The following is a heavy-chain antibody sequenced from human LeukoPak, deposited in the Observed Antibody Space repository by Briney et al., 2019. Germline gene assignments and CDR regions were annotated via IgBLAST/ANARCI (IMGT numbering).Heavy chain of an antibody. D-gene: IGHD1-26*01. J-gene: IGHJ4*02. CDR3: AKEVSGSYSPTDY. CDR2: ISGSGSST. Sequence: GGSLRLSCAASGFTFSSNTMSWVRQAAGEGLEWVSGISGSGSSTYYADSVKGRFTISRDNSKNTLYLQMNSLRVEDTAVYYCAKEVSGSYSPTDYWGQGTLVTVSS. V-gene: IGHV3-23*01. CDR1: GFTFSSNT.